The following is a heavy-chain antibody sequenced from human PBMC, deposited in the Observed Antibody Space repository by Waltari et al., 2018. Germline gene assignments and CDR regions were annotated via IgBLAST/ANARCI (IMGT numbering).Heavy chain of an antibody. V-gene: IGHV3-9*01. CDR1: GFTFDDYA. CDR3: AKDMRSHRPTHKPANFDY. CDR2: ISWNSGVK. J-gene: IGHJ4*02. Sequence: EVQLVESGGGLVQPGRSLRLSCAASGFTFDDYAMHWVRQAPGKGLEWVSGISWNSGVKAYADSVKGRFTIARDNAKNSLYLQMDSLRAEDTALYYCAKDMRSHRPTHKPANFDYWGQGTLVTVSS.